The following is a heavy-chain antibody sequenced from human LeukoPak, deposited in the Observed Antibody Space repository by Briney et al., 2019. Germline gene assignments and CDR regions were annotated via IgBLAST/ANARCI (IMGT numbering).Heavy chain of an antibody. CDR2: IYNGDST. Sequence: PGGSLRLSCAASGFTVSSDYMSWVRQAPGQGLEWVSFIYNGDSTSYADSVKGRFTISRDNSKNTLYLRMNSLRAEATAVYYCARVSSTWGGRYFDYWGQGTLVTVSS. CDR3: ARVSSTWGGRYFDY. J-gene: IGHJ4*02. V-gene: IGHV3-53*01. CDR1: GFTVSSDY. D-gene: IGHD6-13*01.